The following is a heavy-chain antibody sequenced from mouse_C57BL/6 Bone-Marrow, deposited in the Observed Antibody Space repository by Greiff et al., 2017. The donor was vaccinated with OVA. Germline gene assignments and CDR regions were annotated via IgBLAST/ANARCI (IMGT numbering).Heavy chain of an antibody. J-gene: IGHJ3*01. Sequence: EVHLVESGGGLVQPGGSLKLSCAASGFTFSDYYMYWVRQTPEKRLEWVAYISNGGGSTYYPDTVKGRFTISRDNAKNTLYLQMSRLKSEDTAMYYCARPPLYYYGSSPWFAYWGQGTLVTVSA. D-gene: IGHD1-1*01. CDR2: ISNGGGST. CDR3: ARPPLYYYGSSPWFAY. CDR1: GFTFSDYY. V-gene: IGHV5-12*01.